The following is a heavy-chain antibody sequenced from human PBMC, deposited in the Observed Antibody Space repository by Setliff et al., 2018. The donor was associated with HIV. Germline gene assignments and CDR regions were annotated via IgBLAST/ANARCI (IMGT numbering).Heavy chain of an antibody. J-gene: IGHJ6*03. Sequence: SETLSLTCSVSGGSFSGYYCGWIRRPPGKGLEWIGSIYYSGNTYYNPSLKSRVTISGDTSENQFSLKLTSVTAADTAMYFCARDATSEGYMDVWGKGTTVTVSS. V-gene: IGHV4-38-2*02. CDR1: GGSFSGYY. CDR2: IYYSGNT. CDR3: ARDATSEGYMDV.